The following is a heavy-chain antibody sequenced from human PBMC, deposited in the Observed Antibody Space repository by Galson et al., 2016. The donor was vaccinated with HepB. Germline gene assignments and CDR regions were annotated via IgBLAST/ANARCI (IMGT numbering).Heavy chain of an antibody. Sequence: SLRLSCAASGFSPGNYWMNWARQAPGKGLEWWANIKKDGSEINYVDSVKGRFTISRDNAKNSLFLQMNTLRVEDTAVYYCTREFDVWGRGTRVTVSS. CDR2: IKKDGSEI. CDR3: TREFDV. V-gene: IGHV3-7*04. J-gene: IGHJ2*01. CDR1: GFSPGNYW.